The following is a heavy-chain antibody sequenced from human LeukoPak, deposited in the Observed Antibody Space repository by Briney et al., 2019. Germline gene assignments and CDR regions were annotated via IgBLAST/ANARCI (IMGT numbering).Heavy chain of an antibody. CDR3: ARERSSSWYTQQADYYYYGMDV. D-gene: IGHD6-13*01. V-gene: IGHV3-11*01. Sequence: GGSLRLSCAASGFTFSDYYMSWIRQAPGKGLEWVSYISSSGSTIYYADSVKGRFTISRDNTKNSLYLQMNSLRAEDTAVYCCARERSSSWYTQQADYYYYGMDVWGQGTTVTVSS. CDR2: ISSSGSTI. CDR1: GFTFSDYY. J-gene: IGHJ6*02.